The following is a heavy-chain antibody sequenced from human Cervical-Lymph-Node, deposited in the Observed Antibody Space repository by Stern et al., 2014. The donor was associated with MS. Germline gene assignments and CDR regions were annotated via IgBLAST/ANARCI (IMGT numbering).Heavy chain of an antibody. Sequence: EVQLVESGGGLVQPGGSLRLSCAASGFTFSTYDMHWVRQATGKGLEWVSAIGPAGDIYQPPSVKGRFTISRDNAKNSLYLQMNSLRAEDTAVYYCARELIDNGDYFGMDVWGHGTTVTVSS. CDR2: IGPAGDI. J-gene: IGHJ6*02. CDR3: ARELIDNGDYFGMDV. D-gene: IGHD4-17*01. CDR1: GFTFSTYD. V-gene: IGHV3-13*01.